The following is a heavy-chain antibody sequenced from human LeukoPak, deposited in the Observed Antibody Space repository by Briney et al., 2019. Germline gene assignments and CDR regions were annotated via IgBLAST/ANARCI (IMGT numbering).Heavy chain of an antibody. D-gene: IGHD6-19*01. CDR1: GGSFSGYY. Sequence: SETLSLTCAVYGGSFSGYYWSWIRQPPGKGLEWIGEINHSGSTNYNPSLKSRVTISVDTSKNQFSLKLSSMTAADTAVYYCARSSDYSSAWPFDYWGQGTLVTVSS. CDR3: ARSSDYSSAWPFDY. CDR2: INHSGST. V-gene: IGHV4-34*01. J-gene: IGHJ4*02.